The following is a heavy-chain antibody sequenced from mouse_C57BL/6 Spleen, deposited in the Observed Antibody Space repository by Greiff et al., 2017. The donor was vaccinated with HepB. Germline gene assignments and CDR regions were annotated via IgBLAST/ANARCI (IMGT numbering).Heavy chain of an antibody. V-gene: IGHV1-54*01. Sequence: QVQLQQSGAELVRPGTSVKVSCKASGYAFTNYLIEWVKQRPGQGLEWIGVINPGSGGTNYNEKFKGKATLTADKSSSTAYMQLSSLTSEDSAVYFCAREDYYYGRGYFDVWGTGTTVTVSS. D-gene: IGHD1-1*01. CDR2: INPGSGGT. CDR1: GYAFTNYL. J-gene: IGHJ1*03. CDR3: AREDYYYGRGYFDV.